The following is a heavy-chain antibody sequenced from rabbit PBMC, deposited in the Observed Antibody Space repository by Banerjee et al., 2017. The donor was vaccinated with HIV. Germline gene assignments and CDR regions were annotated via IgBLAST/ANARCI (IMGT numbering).Heavy chain of an antibody. Sequence: EESGGDLVKPEGSLTLTCTASGFSFSSRYWICWVRQAPGKGLEWIACIYAGSGASTHYASWAKGRFTISKTSSTTVTLQMTSLTAADTATYFCARDLASSSAIAFDLWGQGTLVTVS. CDR3: ARDLASSSAIAFDL. V-gene: IGHV1S45*01. D-gene: IGHD1-1*01. CDR1: GFSFSSRYW. J-gene: IGHJ4*01. CDR2: IYAGSGAST.